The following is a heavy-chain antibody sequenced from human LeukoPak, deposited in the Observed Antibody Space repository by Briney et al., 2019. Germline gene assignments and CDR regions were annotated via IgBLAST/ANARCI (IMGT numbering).Heavy chain of an antibody. CDR3: ARQGGNDILTGYLYYFDY. J-gene: IGHJ4*02. V-gene: IGHV4-39*01. CDR2: IYYSGST. Sequence: PSETLSLTCTVSGGSISSSSYYWGWIRRPPGKGLEWIGSIYYSGSTYYNPSLKSRVTISVDTSKNQFSLKLSSVTAADTAVYYCARQGGNDILTGYLYYFDYWGQGTLVTVSS. CDR1: GGSISSSSYY. D-gene: IGHD3-9*01.